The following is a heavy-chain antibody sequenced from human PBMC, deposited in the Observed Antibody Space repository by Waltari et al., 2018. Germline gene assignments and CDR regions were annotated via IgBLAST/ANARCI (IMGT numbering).Heavy chain of an antibody. CDR1: GYSISSGYY. CDR3: ARGTGTRWFDP. V-gene: IGHV4-38-2*01. CDR2: IYHSGST. Sequence: QVQLQESGPGLVKPSETLSLTCAVSGYSISSGYYWRWIRQPPGKGLEWIGSIYHSGSTYYNPSLKSRVTISVDTSKNQFSLKLSSVTAADTAVYYCARGTGTRWFDPWGQGTLVTVSS. D-gene: IGHD1-1*01. J-gene: IGHJ5*02.